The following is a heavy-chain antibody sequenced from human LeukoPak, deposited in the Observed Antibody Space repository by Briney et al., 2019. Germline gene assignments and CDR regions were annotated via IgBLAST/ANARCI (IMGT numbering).Heavy chain of an antibody. D-gene: IGHD7-27*01. Sequence: ASVKVSCKVSGYIFTEISIHWVRQAPGKGLEWMGVFDPEDGETIYAQKFQGRVTMTEDTSTDTAYTELSSLRSEDTAVYYCVGGAPNWGFDYWGQGTLVTVSS. CDR3: VGGAPNWGFDY. CDR1: GYIFTEIS. CDR2: FDPEDGET. J-gene: IGHJ4*02. V-gene: IGHV1-24*01.